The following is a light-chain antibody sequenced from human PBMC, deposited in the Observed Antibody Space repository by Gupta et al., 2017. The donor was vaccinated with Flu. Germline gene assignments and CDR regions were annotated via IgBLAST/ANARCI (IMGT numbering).Light chain of an antibody. Sequence: QSVLTQSPSASGTPGQRVTISCSGSSSNIGSNTVNWYQQLPGTAPKLLIYSINQRPSGVPDRFSGSKSGTSASLAISGLQSEDEADYYCAAWDDSLNGPGVFGGGTKLTVL. CDR3: AAWDDSLNGPGV. V-gene: IGLV1-44*01. CDR2: SIN. J-gene: IGLJ3*02. CDR1: SSNIGSNT.